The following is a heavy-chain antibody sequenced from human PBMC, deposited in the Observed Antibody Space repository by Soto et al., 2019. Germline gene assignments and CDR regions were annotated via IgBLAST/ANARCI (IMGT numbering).Heavy chain of an antibody. CDR1: GGSISSGDYY. V-gene: IGHV4-31*03. D-gene: IGHD3-22*01. CDR3: EREKFYYDSGGYYSKWFDP. CDR2: IYDSGST. J-gene: IGHJ5*02. Sequence: SETLSLTCTVSGGSISSGDYYWSWIRQHPGKGLEWIGYIYDSGSTYYNPSLKSRVIISVDTSKNQFSLKLSSVTAADTAVYCCEREKFYYDSGGYYSKWFDPWGQGTQVTVSA.